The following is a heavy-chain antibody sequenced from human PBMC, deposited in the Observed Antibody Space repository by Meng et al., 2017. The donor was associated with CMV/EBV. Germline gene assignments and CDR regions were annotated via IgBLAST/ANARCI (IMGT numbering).Heavy chain of an antibody. CDR1: GFMFSDYY. V-gene: IGHV3-72*01. Sequence: SGFMFSDYYMYWVRQAPGRGLEWVGRTRNKAYTYTTEYAASVKGRFTISRDDSKKSLYLQMNSLKTEDTAIYYCARVSGGSYSPDKWGQGTLVTVSS. J-gene: IGHJ4*02. D-gene: IGHD1-26*01. CDR3: ARVSGGSYSPDK. CDR2: TRNKAYTYTT.